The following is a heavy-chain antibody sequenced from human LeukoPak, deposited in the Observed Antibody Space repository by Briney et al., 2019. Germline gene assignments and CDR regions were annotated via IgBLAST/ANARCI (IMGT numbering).Heavy chain of an antibody. Sequence: GGSLRLSCAASGFTFDDYGMSWVRQAPGKGLEWVSGINWNGGSTGYADSVKGRFTISRDNAKNSLYLQMNSLRAEDTALYYCARILRTGVTGYGFDLWGQGTMVTVSS. CDR3: ARILRTGVTGYGFDL. CDR2: INWNGGST. J-gene: IGHJ3*01. D-gene: IGHD3-10*01. CDR1: GFTFDDYG. V-gene: IGHV3-20*04.